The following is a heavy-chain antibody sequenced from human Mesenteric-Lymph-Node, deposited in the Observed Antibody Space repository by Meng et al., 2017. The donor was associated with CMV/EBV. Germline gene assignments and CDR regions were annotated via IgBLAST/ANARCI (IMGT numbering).Heavy chain of an antibody. J-gene: IGHJ5*02. V-gene: IGHV3-33*03. D-gene: IGHD1-26*01. Sequence: ASGFTFRNFGMHWVRQAPGKGLEWVAVIWGDGSEKYYSDSVKGRFTISRDNPKNTLYLQMNSLRPEDTAVYFCAKGGSGSYDWFDPWGQGTLVTVSS. CDR1: GFTFRNFG. CDR3: AKGGSGSYDWFDP. CDR2: IWGDGSEK.